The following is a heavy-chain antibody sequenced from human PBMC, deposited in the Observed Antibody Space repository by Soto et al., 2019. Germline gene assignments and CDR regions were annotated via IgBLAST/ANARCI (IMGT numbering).Heavy chain of an antibody. CDR3: ARTKQASGYSSSFSLAY. Sequence: ASVKVSCKASGYTFTGYYMHWVRQAPGQGLEWMGWINPNSGGTNYAQKFQGRVTMTRDKSINTAYLQWSSVKASDTAIYYCARTKQASGYSSSFSLAYWGQGTQVTVSS. CDR1: GYTFTGYY. V-gene: IGHV1-2*02. D-gene: IGHD6-19*01. J-gene: IGHJ4*02. CDR2: INPNSGGT.